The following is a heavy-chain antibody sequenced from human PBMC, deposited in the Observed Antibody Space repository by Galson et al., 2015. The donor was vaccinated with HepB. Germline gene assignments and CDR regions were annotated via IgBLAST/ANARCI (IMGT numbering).Heavy chain of an antibody. CDR3: ARGAAVATNWFDP. D-gene: IGHD6-13*01. Sequence: SVKVSCKASGYTFIGHHMHWGRQAPGQGLEWMGWINPNSGDTKYAQKFEGRVTMTRDTSISTAHMELSRLRSDDTAVYYCARGAAVATNWFDPWGQGTLVTVSS. CDR1: GYTFIGHH. CDR2: INPNSGDT. J-gene: IGHJ5*02. V-gene: IGHV1-2*02.